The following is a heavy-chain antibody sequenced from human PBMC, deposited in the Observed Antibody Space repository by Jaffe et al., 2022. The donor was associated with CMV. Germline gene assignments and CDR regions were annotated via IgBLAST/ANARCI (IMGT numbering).Heavy chain of an antibody. D-gene: IGHD2-15*01. J-gene: IGHJ4*02. CDR1: GYSFTSYW. Sequence: EVQLVQSGAEVKKPGESLKISCKGSGYSFTSYWIGWVRQMPGKGLEWMGIIYPGDSDTRYSPSFQGQVTISADKSISTAYLQWSSLKASDTAMYYCARQEYCSGGSCYSSLSVDYWGQGTLVTVSS. CDR3: ARQEYCSGGSCYSSLSVDY. V-gene: IGHV5-51*01. CDR2: IYPGDSDT.